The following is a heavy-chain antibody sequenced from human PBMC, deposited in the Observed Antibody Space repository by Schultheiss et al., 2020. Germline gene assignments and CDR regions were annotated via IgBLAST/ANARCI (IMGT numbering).Heavy chain of an antibody. CDR2: IYHSGST. Sequence: SCAVSGGSISSGGYSWSWIRQPPGKGLEWIGYIYHSGSTYYNPSLKSRVTISVDRSKNQFSLKLSSVTAADTAVYYCARGYSSSWYFDYWGQGTLVTVSS. CDR1: GGSISSGGYS. CDR3: ARGYSSSWYFDY. V-gene: IGHV4-30-2*01. J-gene: IGHJ4*02. D-gene: IGHD6-13*01.